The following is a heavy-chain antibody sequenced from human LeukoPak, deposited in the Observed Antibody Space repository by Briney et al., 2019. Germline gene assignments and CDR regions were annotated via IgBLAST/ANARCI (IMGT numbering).Heavy chain of an antibody. J-gene: IGHJ4*02. V-gene: IGHV1-58*02. Sequence: SVKVSCKASGFTFTSSAMQWVRQARGQRLEWIGWIVVGSGNTNYAQKFQERVTITRDMSTSTAYMELSSLRSEDTAVYYCAAHPLRGWEQEGFDYWGQGTLVTVSS. CDR2: IVVGSGNT. CDR1: GFTFTSSA. CDR3: AAHPLRGWEQEGFDY. D-gene: IGHD1-26*01.